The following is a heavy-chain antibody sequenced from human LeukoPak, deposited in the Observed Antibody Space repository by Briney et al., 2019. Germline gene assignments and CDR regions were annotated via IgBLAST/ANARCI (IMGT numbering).Heavy chain of an antibody. J-gene: IGHJ5*02. D-gene: IGHD6-13*01. CDR2: ISAYNGNT. Sequence: ASVKVSCKASRYTFTNYDITWVRQAPGQGLEWMGWISAYNGNTNYAQNLQDRLTMTTDTSTSTAYMELRSLRSDDTAMYYCARIFRTLIAAAGKNWFDPWGQGTLVTVSS. CDR3: ARIFRTLIAAAGKNWFDP. V-gene: IGHV1-18*01. CDR1: RYTFTNYD.